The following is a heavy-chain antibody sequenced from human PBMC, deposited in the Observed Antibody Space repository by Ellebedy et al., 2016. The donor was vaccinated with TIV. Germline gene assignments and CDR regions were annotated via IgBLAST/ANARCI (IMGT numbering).Heavy chain of an antibody. Sequence: PGGSLRLSCAASGFTFSSYGMHWVRQAPGKGLEWVAVIWYDGSNKYYADSVKGRFTISRDNSKNTLYLQMNSLRAEDTAVYYCARDKEWPWRSAFDIWGQGTMVTVSS. V-gene: IGHV3-33*01. J-gene: IGHJ3*02. CDR2: IWYDGSNK. CDR1: GFTFSSYG. D-gene: IGHD3-3*01. CDR3: ARDKEWPWRSAFDI.